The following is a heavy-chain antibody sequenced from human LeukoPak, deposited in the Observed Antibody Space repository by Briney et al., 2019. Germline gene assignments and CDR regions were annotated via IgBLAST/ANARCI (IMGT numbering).Heavy chain of an antibody. CDR1: GGTFSSYA. CDR2: IIPILGIA. CDR3: ARLGTIAVAGTVTDY. Sequence: SVKVSCKASGGTFSSYAISWVRQAPGQGLEWMGRIIPILGIASYAQKFQGRVTITADKSTSTAYMELSSLRSEDTAVYYCARLGTIAVAGTVTDYWGQGTLVTVSS. J-gene: IGHJ4*02. D-gene: IGHD6-19*01. V-gene: IGHV1-69*04.